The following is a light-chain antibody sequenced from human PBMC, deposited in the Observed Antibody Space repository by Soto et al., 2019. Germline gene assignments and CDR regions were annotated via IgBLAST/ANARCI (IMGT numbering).Light chain of an antibody. CDR2: EVN. CDR1: SSDVGAYNY. CDR3: SSYTSSSTLAYV. V-gene: IGLV2-14*01. J-gene: IGLJ1*01. Sequence: QSALTQPASVSAXPGQSITIXCTGTSSDVGAYNYVSWYQQHPGKAPKLMIYEVNNRPSGVSNRFSGSKSGSTASLTISGLQAEDEADYYCSSYTSSSTLAYVFGTGTKVTVL.